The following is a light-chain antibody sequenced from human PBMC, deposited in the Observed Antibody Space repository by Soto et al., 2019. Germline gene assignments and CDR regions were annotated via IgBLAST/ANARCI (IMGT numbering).Light chain of an antibody. V-gene: IGLV1-44*01. CDR3: AAWDDSVSGRVE. CDR2: GNN. CDR1: NSNIGSNT. Sequence: QSVLTQPPSASGTPGQRVTISCSGSNSNIGSNTVNWYQQLPGTAPKLLIYGNNQRPSGVPDRFSGSKSGTSASLAISGLQSEDEAYYYCAAWDDSVSGRVEFGGRTKLTGL. J-gene: IGLJ2*01.